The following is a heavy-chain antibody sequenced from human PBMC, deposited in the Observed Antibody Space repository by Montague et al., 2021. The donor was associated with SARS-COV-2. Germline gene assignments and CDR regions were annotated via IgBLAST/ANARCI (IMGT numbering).Heavy chain of an antibody. CDR1: GGSISSSNYY. J-gene: IGHJ3*02. Sequence: SETLSLTCTVSGGSISSSNYYWDWLRQPPGQGLEWVGSHYDSGSSYYNPSLKIRVTISVDSSKNPFSLKLSSVTDADTAVYYCARRGRKLLPVATTVGGFDIWGQGTMVTVSS. CDR2: HYDSGSS. CDR3: ARRGRKLLPVATTVGGFDI. V-gene: IGHV4-39*02. D-gene: IGHD5-12*01.